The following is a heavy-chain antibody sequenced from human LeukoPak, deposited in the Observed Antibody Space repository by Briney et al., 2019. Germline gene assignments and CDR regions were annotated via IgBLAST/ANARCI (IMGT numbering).Heavy chain of an antibody. J-gene: IGHJ6*02. D-gene: IGHD1-7*01. CDR2: ISSSSSTI. CDR3: VRNFQGMDV. V-gene: IGHV3-48*01. Sequence: PGGSLRLSCAVSGFTFSAYSMNWVRQAPGKGLEWVSYISSSSSTIYYADSVKGRFTISRDKAKNSLNLQMNSLRAEDTAVYYCVRNFQGMDVWGQGTTVTVSS. CDR1: GFTFSAYS.